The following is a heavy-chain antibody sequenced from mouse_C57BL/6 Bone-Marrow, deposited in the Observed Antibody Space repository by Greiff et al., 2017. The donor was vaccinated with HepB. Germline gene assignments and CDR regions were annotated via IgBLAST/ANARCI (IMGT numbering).Heavy chain of an antibody. CDR2: ISYSGST. J-gene: IGHJ1*03. D-gene: IGHD1-1*01. CDR1: GYSITSGYD. CDR3: ANYYGSSYGYFDV. V-gene: IGHV3-1*01. Sequence: EVQVVESGPGMVKPSQSLSLTCTVTGYSITSGYDWHWIRHFPGNKLEWMGYISYSGSTNYNPSLKSRISITHDTSKNHFFLKLNSVTTEDTATYYCANYYGSSYGYFDVWGTGTTVTVSS.